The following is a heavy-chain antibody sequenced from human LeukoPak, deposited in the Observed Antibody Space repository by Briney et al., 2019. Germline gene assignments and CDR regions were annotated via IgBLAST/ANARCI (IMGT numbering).Heavy chain of an antibody. V-gene: IGHV3-48*03. Sequence: GGSLRLSRVVSGFTFGSYEMNWVRQAPGKGLEWVSYISGSGNTIYYADSAKGRFTISRDNAKNSLYLQMNSLKAEDTGVYYCTSQTGPITMNPWAQGPVVTVFS. CDR1: GFTFGSYE. CDR3: TSQTGPITMNP. D-gene: IGHD3-22*01. CDR2: ISGSGNTI. J-gene: IGHJ5*02.